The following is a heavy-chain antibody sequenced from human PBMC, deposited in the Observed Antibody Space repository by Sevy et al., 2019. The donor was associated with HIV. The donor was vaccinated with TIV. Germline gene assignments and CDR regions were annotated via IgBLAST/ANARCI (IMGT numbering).Heavy chain of an antibody. D-gene: IGHD3-10*01. CDR1: GFTFSSYW. V-gene: IGHV3-7*01. J-gene: IGHJ5*02. CDR3: AKDRFYYGSLGWFDP. Sequence: GGSLRLSCAASGFTFSSYWMTWVRQAPGKGLEWVANIKQDMSEKYYADSVKGRFTISRDNARNSLYLQMNSLRAEDTAVYYCAKDRFYYGSLGWFDPWGQRTLVTVSS. CDR2: IKQDMSEK.